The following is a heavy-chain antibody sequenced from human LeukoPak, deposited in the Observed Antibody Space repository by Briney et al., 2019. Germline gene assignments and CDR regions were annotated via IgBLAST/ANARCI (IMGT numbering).Heavy chain of an antibody. Sequence: ASVKVSCKASGYTFTGYYMHWVRQAPGQGLEWMGWINPNSGGTNYAQKFQGWVTMTRDTSISTAYMELSRLRSDDTAVYYCARGGRYSSSWYSHYYYGIDVCGKGTTVTVSS. J-gene: IGHJ6*04. CDR3: ARGGRYSSSWYSHYYYGIDV. CDR1: GYTFTGYY. D-gene: IGHD6-13*01. CDR2: INPNSGGT. V-gene: IGHV1-2*04.